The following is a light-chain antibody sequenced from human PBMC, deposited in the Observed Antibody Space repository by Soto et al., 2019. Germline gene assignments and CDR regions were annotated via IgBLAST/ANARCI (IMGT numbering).Light chain of an antibody. Sequence: EIVMTQSPGTLSVSPGERATLSCRASQSVSSDLAWYQQKPGQAPRLLIFGASTRATDIPARFSGSGSGTEFTLTISSLQSEDFAVYYCQQYNNWPPSWTFGQGTKVEIK. CDR1: QSVSSD. CDR3: QQYNNWPPSWT. CDR2: GAS. V-gene: IGKV3-15*01. J-gene: IGKJ1*01.